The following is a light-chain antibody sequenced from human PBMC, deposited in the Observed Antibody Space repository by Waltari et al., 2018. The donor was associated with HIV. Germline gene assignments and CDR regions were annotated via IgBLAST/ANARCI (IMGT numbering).Light chain of an antibody. CDR3: QSADSSGTYSVV. CDR2: KDS. CDR1: AVPKQY. J-gene: IGLJ2*01. Sequence: SYELTQPPSVSVSTGKTARITCSGDAVPKQYAYWYQQKPGQAPVLVIYKDSERPSGIPERFSGSSSGTTVTLTISVVQAEDEADYYCQSADSSGTYSVVFGGGTKLTVL. V-gene: IGLV3-25*03.